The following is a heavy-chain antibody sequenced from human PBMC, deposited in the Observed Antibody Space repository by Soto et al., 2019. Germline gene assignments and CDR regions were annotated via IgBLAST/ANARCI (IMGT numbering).Heavy chain of an antibody. D-gene: IGHD5-12*01. CDR3: ATAVGGYSGYDLTLDWFDP. J-gene: IGHJ5*02. CDR2: FDPEDGET. Sequence: ASVKVSCEVSGYTLTELSMHWVRQAPGKGLEWMGGFDPEDGETIYAQKFQGRVTMTEDTSTDTAYMELSSLRSEDTAVYYCATAVGGYSGYDLTLDWFDPWGQGTLVTVSS. CDR1: GYTLTELS. V-gene: IGHV1-24*01.